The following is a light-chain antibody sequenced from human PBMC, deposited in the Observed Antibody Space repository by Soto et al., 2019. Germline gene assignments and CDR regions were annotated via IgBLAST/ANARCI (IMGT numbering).Light chain of an antibody. V-gene: IGKV3-20*01. J-gene: IGKJ4*01. CDR3: QQYGSSPPLT. Sequence: EIVLTQSPGTLSLSPGERATLSCRASQSVSSSYLAWYQQKPGQAPRLLIYGASSRATGIPDRFSGSGSGTDVTITISRLEPEDFAVYYCQQYGSSPPLTFGGGNKVEIK. CDR1: QSVSSSY. CDR2: GAS.